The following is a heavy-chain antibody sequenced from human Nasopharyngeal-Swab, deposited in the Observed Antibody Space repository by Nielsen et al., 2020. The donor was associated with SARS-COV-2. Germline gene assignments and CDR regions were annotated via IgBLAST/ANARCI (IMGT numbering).Heavy chain of an antibody. Sequence: GGSLRLSCAASGFTVSSNYMSWVRQAPGKGLEWVSVIYSGGSTYYADSVKGRFTISRDNSKNTLYLQMNSLRAEDTAVYYCARVSGGDCYSFCYYYYYMDVWGKGTTVTVSS. J-gene: IGHJ6*03. CDR1: GFTVSSNY. CDR3: ARVSGGDCYSFCYYYYYMDV. D-gene: IGHD2-21*02. CDR2: IYSGGST. V-gene: IGHV3-53*01.